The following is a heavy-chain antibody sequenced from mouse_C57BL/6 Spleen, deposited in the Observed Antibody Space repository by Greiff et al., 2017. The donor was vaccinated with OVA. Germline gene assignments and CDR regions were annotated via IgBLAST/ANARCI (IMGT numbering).Heavy chain of an antibody. Sequence: QVHVKQPGAELVRPGSSVKLSCKASGYTFTSYWMHWVKQRPIQGLEWIGNIDPSDSENHYNQKFKDKATLTVDKSSSTAYMQLSSLTSGDSAVYYCARDYYGRVDYWGQGTTLTVSS. CDR2: IDPSDSEN. D-gene: IGHD1-1*01. J-gene: IGHJ2*01. CDR3: ARDYYGRVDY. CDR1: GYTFTSYW. V-gene: IGHV1-52*01.